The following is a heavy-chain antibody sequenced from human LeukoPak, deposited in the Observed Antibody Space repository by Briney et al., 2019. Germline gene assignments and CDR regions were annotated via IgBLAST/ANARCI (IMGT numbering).Heavy chain of an antibody. D-gene: IGHD5-18*01. Sequence: PSETLSLTCTVSGGSISSYYWSWIRQPPGKGLEWIGYIYYSGSTNYNPSLKSRVTISVDTSKNQFSLKLSSVTAADTAVYYCSGGYSYGSTFDYWGQGTLVTVSS. CDR3: SGGYSYGSTFDY. V-gene: IGHV4-59*01. CDR2: IYYSGST. J-gene: IGHJ4*02. CDR1: GGSISSYY.